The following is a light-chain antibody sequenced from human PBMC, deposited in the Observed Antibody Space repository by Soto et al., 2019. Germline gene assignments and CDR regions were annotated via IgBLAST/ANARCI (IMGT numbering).Light chain of an antibody. CDR3: QQTYSTRHT. J-gene: IGKJ3*01. CDR2: AAS. Sequence: DIQMTQSPSSLSASVGDRVTITCRASQSISNYLNSYQQKPGKAPEVLIYAASSWQSGVPSRFSGSGAGTDFTLTSSRRPPDEVATYYCQQTYSTRHTSGPGTRGDI. V-gene: IGKV1-39*01. CDR1: QSISNY.